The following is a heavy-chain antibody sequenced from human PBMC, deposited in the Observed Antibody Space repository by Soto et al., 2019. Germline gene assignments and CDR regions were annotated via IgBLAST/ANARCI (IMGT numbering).Heavy chain of an antibody. CDR1: GFTFSSYW. V-gene: IGHV3-74*01. J-gene: IGHJ4*02. Sequence: GGSLRLSCAASGFTFSSYWMHWVRQAPGKGLVWVSRINSDGSSTSYADSVKGRFTISRDNAKNTLYLQMNSLRAEDTAVYYCASGARRYCSRNSCGPYWGQGTLVTVAS. CDR3: ASGARRYCSRNSCGPY. CDR2: INSDGSST. D-gene: IGHD2-2*01.